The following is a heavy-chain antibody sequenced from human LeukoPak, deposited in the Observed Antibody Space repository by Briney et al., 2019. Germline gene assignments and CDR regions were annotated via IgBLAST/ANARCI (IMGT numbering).Heavy chain of an antibody. D-gene: IGHD2-2*01. CDR1: GGSISSGDYY. V-gene: IGHV4-30-4*08. Sequence: SETLCLTCTVSGGSISSGDYYWSWIRQPPGKGLEWIGYIYYSGSTYYNPSLKSRVTISVDTSKNQFSLKLSSVTAADTAVYYCARVGGYCSSTSCYYYFDYWGQGTLVTVSS. CDR2: IYYSGST. CDR3: ARVGGYCSSTSCYYYFDY. J-gene: IGHJ4*02.